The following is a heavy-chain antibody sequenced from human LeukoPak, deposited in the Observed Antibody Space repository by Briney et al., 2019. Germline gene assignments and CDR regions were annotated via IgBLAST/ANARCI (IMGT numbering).Heavy chain of an antibody. Sequence: EGSLRLSCAVSGFTFSSYGMHWVRQAPGKGLEWVAVISYDGSNKYYADSVKGRFTMSRDNSKNTLYLQMNSLRAEDTAVYYCAKERGTYSGSYYRYDYWGQGTLVTVSS. CDR1: GFTFSSYG. CDR2: ISYDGSNK. J-gene: IGHJ4*02. V-gene: IGHV3-30*18. CDR3: AKERGTYSGSYYRYDY. D-gene: IGHD1-26*01.